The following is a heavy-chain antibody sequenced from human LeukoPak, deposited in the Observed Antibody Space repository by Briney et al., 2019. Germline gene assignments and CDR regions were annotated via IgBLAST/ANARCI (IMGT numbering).Heavy chain of an antibody. Sequence: GGSLRLSCAASGFTFSSYGMHWVRQAPGKGLEWVAFIRYDGSNKYYADSVKGRFTISRDNSKNTLYLQMNSLRAEDTAVYYCARDLRGYSYGSAYWGQGTLVTVSS. D-gene: IGHD5-18*01. J-gene: IGHJ4*02. CDR1: GFTFSSYG. V-gene: IGHV3-30*02. CDR3: ARDLRGYSYGSAY. CDR2: IRYDGSNK.